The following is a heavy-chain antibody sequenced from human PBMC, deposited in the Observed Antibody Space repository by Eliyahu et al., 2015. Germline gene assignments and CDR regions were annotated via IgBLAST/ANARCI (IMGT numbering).Heavy chain of an antibody. Sequence: EEQLVESGGGLVQPGGSLRLSCXASGFTFKRDWMSWVRQAPGKGLEWVANIKQDESEKYYVDSVKGRFTSSRDNAKNSLYLQMNSLRAEDTAVYYCASGNYYTDAFDIWGQGTMVTVSS. J-gene: IGHJ3*02. CDR1: GFTFKRDW. CDR3: ASGNYYTDAFDI. CDR2: IKQDESEK. V-gene: IGHV3-7*02. D-gene: IGHD3-10*01.